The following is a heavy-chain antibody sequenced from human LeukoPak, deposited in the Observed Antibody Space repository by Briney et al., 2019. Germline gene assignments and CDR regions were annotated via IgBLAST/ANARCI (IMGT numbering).Heavy chain of an antibody. J-gene: IGHJ3*02. V-gene: IGHV4-59*01. CDR1: GGSISSYF. D-gene: IGHD3-16*01. Sequence: SETLSLTCTVSGGSISSYFWSWIRQPPGKGLEWIGYVYYSGSTNYNPSLKSRITISVDTSKKQFSLKLSSATAADTAVYYCARVLDLSKRGLDAFDIWGQGTMVTVSS. CDR3: ARVLDLSKRGLDAFDI. CDR2: VYYSGST.